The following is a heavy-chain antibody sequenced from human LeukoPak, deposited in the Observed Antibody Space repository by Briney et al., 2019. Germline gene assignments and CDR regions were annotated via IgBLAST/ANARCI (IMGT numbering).Heavy chain of an antibody. CDR1: RYTLTRYG. CDR2: ISAYNGNT. Sequence: SVKVSCKASRYTLTRYGSCWVGQAPGEAREGTGWISAYNGNTNYAQKLQGRVTMTTDTSTSTAYMELRSLRSDDTAVYYCARDGGYSGSYGYWGQGTLVTVSS. CDR3: ARDGGYSGSYGY. J-gene: IGHJ4*02. V-gene: IGHV1-18*01. D-gene: IGHD1-26*01.